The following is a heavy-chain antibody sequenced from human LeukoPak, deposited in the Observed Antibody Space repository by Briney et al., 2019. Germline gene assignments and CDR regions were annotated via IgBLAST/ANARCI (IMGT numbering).Heavy chain of an antibody. Sequence: SETLSLTCTVSGGSISSSSYYWGWIRQPPGKGLEWIGSIYYSGSTYYNPSLKSRVTISVDTSKNQFSLKLSSVTAADTAVYYCARRIVVVPAARYYFDYWGQGTLVTVSS. CDR2: IYYSGST. D-gene: IGHD2-2*01. CDR3: ARRIVVVPAARYYFDY. CDR1: GGSISSSSYY. V-gene: IGHV4-39*07. J-gene: IGHJ4*02.